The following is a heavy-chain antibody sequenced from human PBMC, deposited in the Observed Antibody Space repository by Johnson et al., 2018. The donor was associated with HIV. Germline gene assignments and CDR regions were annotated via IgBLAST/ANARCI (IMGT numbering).Heavy chain of an antibody. CDR2: LSWNSGII. J-gene: IGHJ3*02. D-gene: IGHD6-19*01. V-gene: IGHV3-9*01. Sequence: VQLVESGGGLVQPGGSLRLSCAASGFTFSSYAMSWVRQAPGKGLEWVSGLSWNSGIIGYADSVTGRVTISRDNAKKSLYLQMNSLRAEDTALYYCAKDRLAVASPGEAFEIWGQGTMVTVSS. CDR1: GFTFSSYA. CDR3: AKDRLAVASPGEAFEI.